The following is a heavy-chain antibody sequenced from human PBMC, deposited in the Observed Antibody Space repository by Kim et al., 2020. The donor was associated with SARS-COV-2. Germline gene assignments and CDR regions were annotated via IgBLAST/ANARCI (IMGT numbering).Heavy chain of an antibody. J-gene: IGHJ4*02. V-gene: IGHV3-23*01. CDR1: GFTFSSYA. CDR2: IGRGGESK. D-gene: IGHD3-16*01. Sequence: GGSLRLSCVTSGFTFSSYAMSWVRQAPGKGLECVSDIGRGGESKFYADSVQGRFTISRDNSKNTLYLQMNSLRAEDTAVYYCAKVDRGTGGNPDDYWGQGTLVTVSS. CDR3: AKVDRGTGGNPDDY.